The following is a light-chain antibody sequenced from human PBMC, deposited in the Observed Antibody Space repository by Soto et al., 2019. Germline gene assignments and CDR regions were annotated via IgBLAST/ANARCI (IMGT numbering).Light chain of an antibody. V-gene: IGKV3-11*01. J-gene: IGKJ4*01. CDR3: QQRNSWPPLT. CDR1: QSVSSY. CDR2: DAS. Sequence: EIVLTQSPATLSLSPGDRATLSCRASQSVSSYLAWYQQKPGQAPRLLIYDASNRATGIPARFSGSGSGTDFALTISSLEPEDFAVYYCQQRNSWPPLTFGGGTKVEIK.